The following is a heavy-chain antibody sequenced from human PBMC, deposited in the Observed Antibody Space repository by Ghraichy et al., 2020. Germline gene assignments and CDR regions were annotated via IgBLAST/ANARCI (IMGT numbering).Heavy chain of an antibody. J-gene: IGHJ3*02. Sequence: GGSLRLSCAASGFTFNSYCMSWVRQAPGKGLEWVANIKQDGSDKFFVDSVKGRFTISRDNAKNSLYLQMNSLRAEDTAVYYCAREGIVVFTATMDDAFDMWAQGTMVTLSS. CDR2: IKQDGSDK. D-gene: IGHD2-2*01. CDR3: AREGIVVFTATMDDAFDM. CDR1: GFTFNSYC. V-gene: IGHV3-7*03.